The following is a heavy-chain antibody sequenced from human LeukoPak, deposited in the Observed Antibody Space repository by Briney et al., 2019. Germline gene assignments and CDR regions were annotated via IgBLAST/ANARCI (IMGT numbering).Heavy chain of an antibody. V-gene: IGHV1-18*01. D-gene: IGHD1-7*01. CDR2: ISAYNGNT. CDR1: GYTFTSYG. Sequence: GASVKVSCKASGYTFTSYGISWVRQAPGQGLEWMGWISAYNGNTNYAQKLQGRVTMTTDTSTCTAYMELRSLRSDDTAVYYCARDGPNLTGTTCGYWGQGTLVTVSS. J-gene: IGHJ4*02. CDR3: ARDGPNLTGTTCGY.